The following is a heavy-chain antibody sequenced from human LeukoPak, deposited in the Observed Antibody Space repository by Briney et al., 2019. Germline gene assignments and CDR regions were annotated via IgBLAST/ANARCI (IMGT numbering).Heavy chain of an antibody. Sequence: GGSLRLSCAASGFTFSSYWMHWVRQAPGKGLEWVSAIGGDGGSTYYADSVKGRFTISRDNSKNTLYLHMNSLRAEDTALYYCARDSAAYSSSYFAYWGQGTLVTVSS. CDR2: IGGDGGST. CDR3: ARDSAAYSSSYFAY. J-gene: IGHJ4*02. D-gene: IGHD6-13*01. CDR1: GFTFSSYW. V-gene: IGHV3-23*01.